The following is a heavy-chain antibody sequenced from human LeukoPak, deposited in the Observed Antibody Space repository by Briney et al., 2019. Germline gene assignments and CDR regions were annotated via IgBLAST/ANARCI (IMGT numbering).Heavy chain of an antibody. V-gene: IGHV5-51*01. CDR1: GYSFTSYW. D-gene: IGHD3-22*01. CDR2: IYPGDSDT. Sequence: GVSLKTSCKGSGYSFTSYWIGWVRQMPGKGLEWMGIIYPGDSDTRYSPSFQGQVTISADKSISTAYLQWSSLKASDTAMYYCASYYDSSGYLGSYWGQGTLVTVSS. J-gene: IGHJ4*02. CDR3: ASYYDSSGYLGSY.